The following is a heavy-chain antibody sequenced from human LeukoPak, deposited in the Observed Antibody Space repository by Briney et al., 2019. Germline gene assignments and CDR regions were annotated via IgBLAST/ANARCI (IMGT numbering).Heavy chain of an antibody. J-gene: IGHJ4*02. D-gene: IGHD2-15*01. CDR3: ARGPAGYCSGGSCYFDY. CDR2: IDTAGDT. CDR1: GFTISSYD. Sequence: TGGSLRLSCGASGFTISSYDMHWVRQATGKGLEWVSAIDTAGDTYYPGSVKGRFTISRENAKNSLYLQMNSLRAGDTAVYYCARGPAGYCSGGSCYFDYWGQGTLVTVPS. V-gene: IGHV3-13*01.